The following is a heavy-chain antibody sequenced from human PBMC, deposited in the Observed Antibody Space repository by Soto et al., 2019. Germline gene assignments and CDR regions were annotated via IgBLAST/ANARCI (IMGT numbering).Heavy chain of an antibody. V-gene: IGHV4-30-4*01. Sequence: QVQLQESGPGLVKPSQTLSLTCTVSGGSISSGDYYWSWIRQPPVKGLEWIGYIYYSGSTYYNPSLKIRVTISIDTSKNQFSLRLSSVTAHDTAVYYCGGLGSFDYWGQGTLVTVSS. CDR1: GGSISSGDYY. J-gene: IGHJ4*02. CDR3: GGLGSFDY. CDR2: IYYSGST. D-gene: IGHD3-16*01.